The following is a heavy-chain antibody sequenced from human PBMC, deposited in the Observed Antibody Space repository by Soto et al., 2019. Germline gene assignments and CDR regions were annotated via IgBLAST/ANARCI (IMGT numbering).Heavy chain of an antibody. CDR1: GFTFSSYS. CDR2: ISSSSSTI. Sequence: PVGSLRLSCAASGFTFSSYSMNWVRQAPGKGLEWVSYISSSSSTIYYADSVKGRFTISRDNAKNSLYLQMNSLRDEDTAVYYCARDRVFVDTAMVTVGFDYWGQGTLVTVSS. J-gene: IGHJ4*02. D-gene: IGHD5-18*01. CDR3: ARDRVFVDTAMVTVGFDY. V-gene: IGHV3-48*02.